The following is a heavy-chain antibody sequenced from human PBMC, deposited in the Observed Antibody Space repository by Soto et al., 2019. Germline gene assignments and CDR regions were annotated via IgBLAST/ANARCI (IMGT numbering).Heavy chain of an antibody. J-gene: IGHJ4*02. CDR3: ARDHGDAEAIDY. CDR1: GFTFSNYG. CDR2: IWHDGKNN. Sequence: QVQVVESGGGVVQPGRSLRLSCATSGFTFSNYGMHWVRQAPGKGLGWVAVIWHDGKNNYYADSVTGRFTISRDNSKNPLFLQMDSRRAEATAVYPCARDHGDAEAIDYWGQRTLVTVSS. D-gene: IGHD3-10*01. V-gene: IGHV3-33*01.